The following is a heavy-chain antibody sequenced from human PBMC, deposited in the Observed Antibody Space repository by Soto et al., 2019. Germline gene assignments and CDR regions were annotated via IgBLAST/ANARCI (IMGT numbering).Heavy chain of an antibody. CDR1: GGTFSSYA. D-gene: IGHD2-2*01. CDR3: AIGDYCSSTSCSPGDAFDI. V-gene: IGHV1-69*05. Sequence: SVKVSCKASGGTFSSYAISWVRQAPGQGLEWMGGIIPIFGTANYAQKFQGRVTITTDTSTSTAYMELRSLRSDDTAVYYCAIGDYCSSTSCSPGDAFDIWGQGTMVTVSS. J-gene: IGHJ3*02. CDR2: IIPIFGTA.